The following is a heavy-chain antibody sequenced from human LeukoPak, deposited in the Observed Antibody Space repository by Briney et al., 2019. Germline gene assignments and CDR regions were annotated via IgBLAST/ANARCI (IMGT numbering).Heavy chain of an antibody. J-gene: IGHJ3*02. D-gene: IGHD2-15*01. V-gene: IGHV3-74*01. CDR1: GFTFRDHW. Sequence: GGSLRLSCAVPGFTFRDHWMHWVRQAPGKGLVWVSGISVDGSDRRYADSVKGRFTISRDNAKNTMYLQMNSLRAEDTAVYYCARDPEWPPTPPIDIWGQGTMVTVSS. CDR2: ISVDGSDR. CDR3: ARDPEWPPTPPIDI.